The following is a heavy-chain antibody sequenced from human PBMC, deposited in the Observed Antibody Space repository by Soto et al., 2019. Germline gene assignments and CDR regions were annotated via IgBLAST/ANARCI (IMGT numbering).Heavy chain of an antibody. CDR3: ARDIVATIYYGMDV. V-gene: IGHV2-5*02. J-gene: IGHJ6*02. D-gene: IGHD5-12*01. CDR1: GFSLSTSGVG. Sequence: QITLKESGPTLVKPTQTLTLTCTFSGFSLSTSGVGVGWIRQPPGKALEWLALIYWDDDKRYSPSLKSRLTITKDTSKNQVVLTMTNMDPVDTATYYCARDIVATIYYGMDVWGQGTTVTVSS. CDR2: IYWDDDK.